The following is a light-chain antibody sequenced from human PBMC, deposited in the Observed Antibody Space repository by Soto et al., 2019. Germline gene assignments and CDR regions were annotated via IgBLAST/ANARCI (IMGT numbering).Light chain of an antibody. CDR1: QTISSW. J-gene: IGKJ4*01. V-gene: IGKV1-5*01. CDR2: DAS. Sequence: DIQMTQSPSTLSASVGDRVTITCRASQTISSWLAWYQQKPGKAPKLLIYDASNLEDGVPSRFSGSGSGTEFTLTISSLQPDDSATYYCQQYNSYSSVTFGGGTKVEIK. CDR3: QQYNSYSSVT.